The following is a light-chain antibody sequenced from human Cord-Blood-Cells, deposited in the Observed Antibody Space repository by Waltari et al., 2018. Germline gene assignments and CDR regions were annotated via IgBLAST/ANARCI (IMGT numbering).Light chain of an antibody. CDR1: SSTIGEGSD. J-gene: IGLJ1*01. CDR2: GNS. V-gene: IGLV1-40*01. CDR3: QSYDSSLSGYV. Sequence: SVLTRAPSVTAAPGQRVTISCTGGSSTIGEGSDVHWYQQLPGTAPKLLIYGNSTRPAGVPDRFSGSKSGTSASLAITGLQAEDEADYYCQSYDSSLSGYVFGTGTKVTVL.